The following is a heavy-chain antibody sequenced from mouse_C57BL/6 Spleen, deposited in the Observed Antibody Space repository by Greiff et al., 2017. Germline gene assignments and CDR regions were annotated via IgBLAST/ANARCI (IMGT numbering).Heavy chain of an antibody. D-gene: IGHD2-1*01. CDR3: ARSARWYAGD. V-gene: IGHV1-75*01. CDR2: IFPGSGST. J-gene: IGHJ2*01. CDR1: GYTFTDYY. Sequence: QVQLKQSGPELVKPGASVKISCKASGYTFTDYYLNWVKQRPGQGLEWIGWIFPGSGSTYYNEKFKGKATLTVDKSSRTAYLLLSSLTSEDSAVYVCARSARWYAGDWGQGTTLTVSS.